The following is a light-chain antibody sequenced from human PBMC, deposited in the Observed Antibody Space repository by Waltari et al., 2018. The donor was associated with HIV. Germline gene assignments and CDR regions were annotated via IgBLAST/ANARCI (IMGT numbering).Light chain of an antibody. CDR2: GAS. CDR3: QHYNVRPPWT. Sequence: EIVMTQSPATLSVSPGDRATLSCRASQSVNTNLAWYQQKPGQAPRLLIYGASTRATGIPARFSGSGSGTEFTLTISSLQSEDFAVYYCQHYNVRPPWTFGQGTKVEIK. V-gene: IGKV3-15*01. J-gene: IGKJ1*01. CDR1: QSVNTN.